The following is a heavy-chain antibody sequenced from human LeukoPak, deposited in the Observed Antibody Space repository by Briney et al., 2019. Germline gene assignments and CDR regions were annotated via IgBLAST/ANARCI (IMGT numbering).Heavy chain of an antibody. Sequence: GGSLRLSCAASGFTFDDYAMHWVRQAPGKGLEWVSLISGDGGSTYYADSVKGRFTISRDNSKNSLYLQMNSLRTEDTALYYCAKDSRKLKRGYSYGCLDYWGQGTLVTVSS. CDR3: AKDSRKLKRGYSYGCLDY. V-gene: IGHV3-43*02. CDR2: ISGDGGST. J-gene: IGHJ4*02. CDR1: GFTFDDYA. D-gene: IGHD5-18*01.